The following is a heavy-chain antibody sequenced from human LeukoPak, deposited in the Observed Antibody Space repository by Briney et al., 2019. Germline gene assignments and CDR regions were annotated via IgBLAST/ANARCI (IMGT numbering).Heavy chain of an antibody. CDR1: GFTVSSNY. V-gene: IGHV3-53*01. CDR2: IYSGGST. J-gene: IGHJ4*02. Sequence: GGSLRLSCAASGFTVSSNYMSWVRQAPGKGLEWVSVIYSGGSTYYADSVKGRFTISRDNSKNTPYLQMNSLRAEDTAVYYCARARAVAVYYFDYWGQGTLVTVSS. D-gene: IGHD6-19*01. CDR3: ARARAVAVYYFDY.